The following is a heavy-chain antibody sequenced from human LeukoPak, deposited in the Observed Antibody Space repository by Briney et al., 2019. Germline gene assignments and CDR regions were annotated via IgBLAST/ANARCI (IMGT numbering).Heavy chain of an antibody. V-gene: IGHV1-69*13. CDR1: GGTFSSYA. J-gene: IGHJ3*02. Sequence: ASVKVSCKASGGTFSSYAISWVRQAPGQGLEWMGGIIPIFGTANYAQKFQGRVTITADQSTSTAYMELSSLRSEDTAVYYCARALGTAMVTAAFDIWGQGTMVTVSS. CDR3: ARALGTAMVTAAFDI. D-gene: IGHD5-18*01. CDR2: IIPIFGTA.